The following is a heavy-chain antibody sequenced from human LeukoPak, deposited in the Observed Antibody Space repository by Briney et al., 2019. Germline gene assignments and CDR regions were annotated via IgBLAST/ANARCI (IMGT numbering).Heavy chain of an antibody. CDR3: ARIGTGSHSYFDY. CDR2: IDWDDDK. J-gene: IGHJ4*02. Sequence: SGLTLVNLTQTLTLPCCFSRFSLSTSAICVSWIRQPPGKALGWLARIDWDDDKYYSTSLKTRLTISEDTSKNHVVLTMTNMDPVDTATYYCARIGTGSHSYFDYWGQGTLVTVSS. V-gene: IGHV2-70*11. D-gene: IGHD1-1*01. CDR1: RFSLSTSAIC.